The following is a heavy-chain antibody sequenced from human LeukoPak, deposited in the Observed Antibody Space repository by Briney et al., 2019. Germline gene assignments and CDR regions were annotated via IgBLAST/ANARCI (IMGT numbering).Heavy chain of an antibody. J-gene: IGHJ4*02. V-gene: IGHV3-30*04. D-gene: IGHD5-12*01. Sequence: PGGALRLSCVASGFTFSSYAIPWVRHAPGKGREWVGGITNDGSNKYYADSVKGRFTISRDNSKNTLYLQMNSLRAEDTAVYYCAREGLGYSGYDFLLDYWGQGTLVTVSS. CDR3: AREGLGYSGYDFLLDY. CDR1: GFTFSSYA. CDR2: ITNDGSNK.